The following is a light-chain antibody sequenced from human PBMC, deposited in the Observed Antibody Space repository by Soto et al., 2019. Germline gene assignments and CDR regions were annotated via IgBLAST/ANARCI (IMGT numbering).Light chain of an antibody. Sequence: SYDLTQPPSVSVSPGQTASITCSGDKLGHKYVSWYQQKPGQSPILVIYQDSKRPSGIPERVSGSNSGSTATLTISETQAMDEADYYCQTWASSIVVFGGGTKLTVL. J-gene: IGLJ2*01. CDR3: QTWASSIVV. V-gene: IGLV3-1*01. CDR2: QDS. CDR1: KLGHKY.